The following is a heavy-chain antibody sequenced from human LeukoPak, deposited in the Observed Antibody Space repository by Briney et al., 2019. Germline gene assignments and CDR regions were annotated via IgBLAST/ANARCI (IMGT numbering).Heavy chain of an antibody. CDR1: GYTFTGYY. Sequence: GASVKVSCKASGYTFTGYYMHWVRQAPGLGLEWMGWMNPNSGNTGYAQKFQGRVTMTRNTSISTAYMELSSLRSEDTAVYYCARRLRSINWFDPWGQGTLVTVSS. J-gene: IGHJ5*02. CDR3: ARRLRSINWFDP. V-gene: IGHV1-8*02. D-gene: IGHD4-17*01. CDR2: MNPNSGNT.